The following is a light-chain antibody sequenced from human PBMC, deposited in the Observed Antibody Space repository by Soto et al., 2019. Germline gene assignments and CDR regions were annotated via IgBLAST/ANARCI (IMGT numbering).Light chain of an antibody. CDR3: TSFTTSTTVV. CDR1: SNDIGTYNY. Sequence: QLVLTQPASVSGSPGQSITISCTGTSNDIGTYNYVSWYQHHPGKAPKLLIYEVSNRPSGVSNRFSGSKSGNTASLTISGLQAEDEADYHCTSFTTSTTVVFGGGTKVTVL. V-gene: IGLV2-14*01. J-gene: IGLJ2*01. CDR2: EVS.